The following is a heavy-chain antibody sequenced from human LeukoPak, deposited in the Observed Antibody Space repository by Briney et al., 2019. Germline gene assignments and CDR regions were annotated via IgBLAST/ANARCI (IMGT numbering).Heavy chain of an antibody. Sequence: ASVKVSCKASGGPFSSYAISWVRQAPGQGLEWMGWISANDGNTDYPQKLQGRVTMTTDTSTSTAYMELRSLRSDDTAVYYCARESHVTREDYWGQGTLVTVSS. D-gene: IGHD3-10*01. J-gene: IGHJ4*02. CDR3: ARESHVTREDY. CDR2: ISANDGNT. CDR1: GGPFSSYA. V-gene: IGHV1-18*01.